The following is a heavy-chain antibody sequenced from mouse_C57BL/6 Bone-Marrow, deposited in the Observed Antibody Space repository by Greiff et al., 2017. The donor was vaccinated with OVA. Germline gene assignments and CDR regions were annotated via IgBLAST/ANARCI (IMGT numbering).Heavy chain of an antibody. Sequence: VQVVESGAELAKPGASVKLSCKASGYTFTSYWMHWVKQRPGQGLEWIGYITPSSGYTKYNQKFKDKATLTADKSSSTAYMQLSSLTYEDSAVYYCARWNIGYYYGSRDWYFDVWGTGTTVTVSS. CDR3: ARWNIGYYYGSRDWYFDV. D-gene: IGHD1-1*01. CDR2: ITPSSGYT. CDR1: GYTFTSYW. V-gene: IGHV1-7*01. J-gene: IGHJ1*03.